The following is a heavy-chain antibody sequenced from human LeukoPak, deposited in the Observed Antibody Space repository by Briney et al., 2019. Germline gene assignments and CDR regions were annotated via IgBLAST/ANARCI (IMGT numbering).Heavy chain of an antibody. D-gene: IGHD6-13*01. V-gene: IGHV3-53*01. Sequence: PGGSLRLSCAASGFTVRSNYMTWLRQAPRKGLEGAATIESGCSTYYGGAVKGRFTISRDSSKNTLYLQMRSLRDDGTAVYYWARDQGGEYSSSWFDFWGQGTLVTVSS. CDR2: IESGCST. CDR1: GFTVRSNY. J-gene: IGHJ4*02. CDR3: ARDQGGEYSSSWFDF.